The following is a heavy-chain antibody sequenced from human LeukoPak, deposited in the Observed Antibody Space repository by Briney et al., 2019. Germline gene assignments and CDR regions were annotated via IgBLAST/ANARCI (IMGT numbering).Heavy chain of an antibody. CDR1: GGTFSSYP. V-gene: IGHV1-69*02. CDR2: IIPILGIV. J-gene: IGHJ4*02. CDR3: ASRYYDSSDYYKYYFDY. Sequence: SVKVSCKASGGTFSSYPISWVRRAPGQGLELMGRIIPILGIVNYAQKFQGRVTITADKSTTTAYMELSSLRSEDTAVYFCASRYYDSSDYYKYYFDYWGQGTLVTVSS. D-gene: IGHD3-22*01.